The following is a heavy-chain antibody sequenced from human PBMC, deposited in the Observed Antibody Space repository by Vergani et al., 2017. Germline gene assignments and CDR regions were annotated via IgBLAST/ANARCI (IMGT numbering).Heavy chain of an antibody. V-gene: IGHV3-30*03. D-gene: IGHD2-15*01. CDR1: GFSFRGHG. Sequence: QVHLVESGGGVVQPGRSLTLSCVASGFSFRGHGMHWVRQAPGKGLEWVAMISYDGDRRDYGDFAKGRFTISRDSSKTVYLQMNSLRVEDTAMYFCATAGAAYCRGASCYDFFEYWGQGTLVTVAS. CDR3: ATAGAAYCRGASCYDFFEY. CDR2: ISYDGDRR. J-gene: IGHJ4*02.